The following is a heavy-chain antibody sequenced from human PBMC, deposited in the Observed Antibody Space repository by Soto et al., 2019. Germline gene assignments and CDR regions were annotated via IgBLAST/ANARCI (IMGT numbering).Heavy chain of an antibody. J-gene: IGHJ4*02. CDR2: IYYSGST. V-gene: IGHV4-61*01. CDR1: GGSVSSGSYY. Sequence: LSLTCTVSGGSVSSGSYYWSWIRQPPGKGLEWIGYIYYSGSTNYNPSLKSRVTISVDTSKNQFSLKLSSVTAADTAVYYCARVGRTDSSGPIDYWGQGTLVTVS. D-gene: IGHD6-19*01. CDR3: ARVGRTDSSGPIDY.